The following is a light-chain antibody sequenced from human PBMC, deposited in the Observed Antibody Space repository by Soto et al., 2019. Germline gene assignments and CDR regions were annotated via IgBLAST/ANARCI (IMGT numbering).Light chain of an antibody. J-gene: IGLJ2*01. CDR2: QDS. Sequence: SYELTQPPSASVSPGQTASITCSGDKLGDKYACWYQQKPGQSPVLVIYQDSKRPSGIPERFSGSNSGNTATLTISGTQAMDEADYYCQAWDSSVVFSGGTQLTVL. CDR1: KLGDKY. CDR3: QAWDSSVV. V-gene: IGLV3-1*01.